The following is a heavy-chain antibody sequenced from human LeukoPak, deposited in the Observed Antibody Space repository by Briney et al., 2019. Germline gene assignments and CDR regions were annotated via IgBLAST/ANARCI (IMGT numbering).Heavy chain of an antibody. V-gene: IGHV3-21*01. CDR3: ARGRPLGANFWVY. D-gene: IGHD3-16*01. J-gene: IGHJ4*02. CDR2: ISSSSSYI. CDR1: GLTFSSYS. Sequence: GGSLRLSCATSGLTFSSYSMNWVRQAPGKGLEWVSSISSSSSYIYYADSVKGRFTISRDNAKNSLFLQMNSLRAEDTAVYYCARGRPLGANFWVYWGQGTLVTVSS.